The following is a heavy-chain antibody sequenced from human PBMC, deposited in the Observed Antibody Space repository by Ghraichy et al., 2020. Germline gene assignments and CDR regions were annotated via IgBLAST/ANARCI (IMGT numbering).Heavy chain of an antibody. D-gene: IGHD2-8*01. CDR2: IWSDGSNK. CDR1: GFTFSDFG. V-gene: IGHV3-33*08. J-gene: IGHJ6*02. Sequence: GSLRLSCAASGFTFSDFGMHWVRRAPGKGLEWVAIIWSDGSNKYYGDSVKGRFTISRDNSKNTLYLQMNSLRAEDTAVYYFARELLYDGVYYYYGLDAWGQGTTVTVSS. CDR3: ARELLYDGVYYYYGLDA.